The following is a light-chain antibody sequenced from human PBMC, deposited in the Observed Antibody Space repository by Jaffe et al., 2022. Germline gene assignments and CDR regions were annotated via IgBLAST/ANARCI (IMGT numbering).Light chain of an antibody. J-gene: IGKJ1*01. CDR2: AAS. CDR1: QSVSVF. CDR3: QQSYITSWT. Sequence: DIQLTQSPSSLSASVGDRVTITCRASQSVSVFLNWYQQKPGKAPNLLIYAASSLQSGVPSRFSGSGSETDFTLTISSLQPDDFATYYCQQSYITSWTFGQGTKVDIK. V-gene: IGKV1-39*01.